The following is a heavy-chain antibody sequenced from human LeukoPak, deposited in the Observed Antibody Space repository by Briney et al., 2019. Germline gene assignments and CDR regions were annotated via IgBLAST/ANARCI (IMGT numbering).Heavy chain of an antibody. D-gene: IGHD3-10*01. CDR3: ARGPMVRGVIIRRSKSGYFDS. V-gene: IGHV3-48*03. CDR1: AFAFSSYE. Sequence: PGGSLRLSCAASAFAFSSYEMNWVRQAPGKGLEWVAYISSSGSTIYYADSVKGRFTISRDNAKNSLYLQMHSLRAEDTAVYYCARGPMVRGVIIRRSKSGYFDSWGQGTLVTVSS. J-gene: IGHJ4*02. CDR2: ISSSGSTI.